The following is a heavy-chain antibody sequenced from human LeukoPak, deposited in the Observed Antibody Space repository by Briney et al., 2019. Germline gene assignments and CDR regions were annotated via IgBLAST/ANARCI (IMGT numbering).Heavy chain of an antibody. CDR3: ARVGGSGSSYYYYGMDV. D-gene: IGHD1-26*01. CDR2: ISYDGSNR. Sequence: GGSLRLSCAASGFTFSSYAMSWVRQAPGKGLEWVAVISYDGSNRYYADSVKGRFTISRDNSKNTLYLQMNSLRAEDTAVYYCARVGGSGSSYYYYGMDVWGQGTTVTVSS. CDR1: GFTFSSYA. V-gene: IGHV3-30-3*01. J-gene: IGHJ6*02.